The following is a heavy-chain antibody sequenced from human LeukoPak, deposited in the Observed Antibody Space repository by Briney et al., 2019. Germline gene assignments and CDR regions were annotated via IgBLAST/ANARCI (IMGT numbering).Heavy chain of an antibody. Sequence: VASVKVSCKASGYTFTGYYMHWVRQAPGQGLEWMGWINPNSGGTNYAQKFQGRVTMTRDTSISTAYMELSRLRSDDTAVYYCAGVGVATIRSWFDPWGQGTLVTVSS. D-gene: IGHD5-12*01. CDR1: GYTFTGYY. CDR2: INPNSGGT. V-gene: IGHV1-2*02. CDR3: AGVGVATIRSWFDP. J-gene: IGHJ5*02.